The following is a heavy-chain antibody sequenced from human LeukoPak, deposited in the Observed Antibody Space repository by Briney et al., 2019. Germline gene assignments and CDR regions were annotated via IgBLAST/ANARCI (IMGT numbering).Heavy chain of an antibody. V-gene: IGHV4-34*01. CDR3: ARALAAAGTAGSLDY. J-gene: IGHJ4*02. CDR2: INHSGST. D-gene: IGHD6-13*01. Sequence: TETLSLTCAVYGGSFSGYYWSWIRQPPGKGLEWIGEINHSGSTNYNPSLKSRVTISVDTSKNQFSLKLSSVTAADTAVYYCARALAAAGTAGSLDYWGQGTLVTVSS. CDR1: GGSFSGYY.